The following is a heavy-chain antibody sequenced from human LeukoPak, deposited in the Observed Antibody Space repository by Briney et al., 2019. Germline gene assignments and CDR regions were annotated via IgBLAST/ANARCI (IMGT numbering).Heavy chain of an antibody. CDR3: ATLLRYSSGWYGYYFDY. D-gene: IGHD6-19*01. CDR1: GYTLTELS. J-gene: IGHJ4*02. V-gene: IGHV1-24*01. CDR2: FDPEDGET. Sequence: ASVKVSCKVSGYTLTELSMHWVRQAPGKGLEWMGGFDPEDGETIYAQKFQGRVTMTEDTSTDTAYMELSSLRSEDTAVYYCATLLRYSSGWYGYYFDYWDQGTLVTVSS.